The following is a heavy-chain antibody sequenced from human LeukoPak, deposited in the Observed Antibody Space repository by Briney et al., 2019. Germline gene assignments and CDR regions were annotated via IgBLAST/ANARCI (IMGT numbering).Heavy chain of an antibody. D-gene: IGHD6-13*01. CDR1: GYSISSGYY. CDR3: ARGLLIAGSLIDY. V-gene: IGHV4-38-2*02. Sequence: SETLSLTCTVSGYSISSGYYWGWIRQPPGKGLEWIGSIYHSGSTYYNPSLKSRVTISVDTSKNQFSLKLSSVTAADTAVYYCARGLLIAGSLIDYWGQGALVTVSS. CDR2: IYHSGST. J-gene: IGHJ4*02.